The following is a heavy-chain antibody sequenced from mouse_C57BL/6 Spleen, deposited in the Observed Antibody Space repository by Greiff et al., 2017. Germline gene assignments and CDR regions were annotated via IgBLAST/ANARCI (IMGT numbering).Heavy chain of an antibody. D-gene: IGHD2-5*01. CDR1: GYSITSGYY. V-gene: IGHV3-6*01. CDR3: AIDYSNWYAMYY. Sequence: EVKLMESGPGLVKPSQSLSLTCSVTGYSITSGYYWNWIRQFPGNKLEWMDYISYDGSNNYNPSLKNRISITRDTSKNQFFLKLNSVTPEYTTTYDCAIDYSNWYAMYYWGQVTAVTVSS. CDR2: ISYDGSN. J-gene: IGHJ4*01.